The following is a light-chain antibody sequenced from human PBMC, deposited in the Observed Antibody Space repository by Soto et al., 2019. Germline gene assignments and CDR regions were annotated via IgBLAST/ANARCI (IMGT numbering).Light chain of an antibody. V-gene: IGKV1-5*01. CDR3: QQYNNWPIT. J-gene: IGKJ5*01. CDR2: DAS. Sequence: DIQMTQSPSTLSASVGDRVTITCRASQSISSWLAWYQQKPGKAPKLLIYDASSLESGAPSRFSGSGSGTEFTLTISSLQPDDFAVYYCQQYNNWPITFGQGTRLEIK. CDR1: QSISSW.